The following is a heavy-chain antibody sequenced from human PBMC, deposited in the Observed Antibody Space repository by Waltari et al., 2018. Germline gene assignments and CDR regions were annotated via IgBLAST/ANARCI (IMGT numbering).Heavy chain of an antibody. CDR2: MSSNRNTV. D-gene: IGHD4-17*01. J-gene: IGHJ5*02. CDR3: ARELRVGWFDP. Sequence: EVQLVESGGGLVQPGGSLRLSCAASGFTFSSYNLNWVRQAQGKGREWISHMSSNRNTVDYADSVRGRFTISRDNGQNSLYLQMNNLSAEDTAIYYCARELRVGWFDPWGQGTLVTVSS. CDR1: GFTFSSYN. V-gene: IGHV3-48*01.